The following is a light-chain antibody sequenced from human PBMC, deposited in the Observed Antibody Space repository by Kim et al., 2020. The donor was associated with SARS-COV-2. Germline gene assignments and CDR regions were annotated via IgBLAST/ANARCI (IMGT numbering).Light chain of an antibody. V-gene: IGLV1-51*01. CDR3: GTWDSSLTAVV. Sequence: GQKVTISCSGSSSNIGTYFVSWYQLLPGTVPKLLIYDNVKRPSGIPDRFSGSPSGTSATLDITGLQTGDEADYYCGTWDSSLTAVVFGGGTQLTVL. CDR1: SSNIGTYF. J-gene: IGLJ2*01. CDR2: DNV.